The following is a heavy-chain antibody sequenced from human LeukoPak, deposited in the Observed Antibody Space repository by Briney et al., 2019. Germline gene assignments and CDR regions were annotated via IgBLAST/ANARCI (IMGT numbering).Heavy chain of an antibody. J-gene: IGHJ5*02. CDR3: ARSTAGSNWGKTTFDP. CDR1: GGSISSGGYY. V-gene: IGHV4-31*11. D-gene: IGHD7-27*01. Sequence: SETLSLTCAVSGGSISSGGYYWSWIRQHPGKGLERIGYIYYSGSTYYNPSLKSRVTISVDTSKNQFSLKLSSVTAADTAVYYCARSTAGSNWGKTTFDPWGQGTLATVSS. CDR2: IYYSGST.